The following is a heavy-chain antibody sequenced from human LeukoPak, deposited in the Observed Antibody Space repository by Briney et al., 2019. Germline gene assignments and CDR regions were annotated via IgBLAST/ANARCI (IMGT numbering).Heavy chain of an antibody. CDR3: AKDRAYYDILTYYYYMDA. J-gene: IGHJ6*03. D-gene: IGHD3-9*01. CDR2: ISGSGGST. CDR1: GFTFSSYA. Sequence: PGGSLRLSCAASGFTFSSYAMSWVRQAPGKGLEWVSAISGSGGSTYYADSVKGRFTISRDNSKNTLYLQMNSLRAEDTAVYYCAKDRAYYDILTYYYYMDAWGKGTTVTVSS. V-gene: IGHV3-23*01.